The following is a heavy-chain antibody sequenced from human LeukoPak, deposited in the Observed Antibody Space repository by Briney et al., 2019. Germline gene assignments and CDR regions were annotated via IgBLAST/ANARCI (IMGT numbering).Heavy chain of an antibody. J-gene: IGHJ4*02. D-gene: IGHD6-13*01. CDR3: ARDVVAAAGTWDY. CDR1: GGSISSSSYY. CDR2: IYTSGST. V-gene: IGHV4-39*07. Sequence: ASETLSLTCTVSGGSISSSSYYWGWIRQPPGKGLEWIGRIYTSGSTNYNPSLKSRVTMSVDTSKNQFSLKLSSVTAADTAVYYCARDVVAAAGTWDYWGQGTLVTVSS.